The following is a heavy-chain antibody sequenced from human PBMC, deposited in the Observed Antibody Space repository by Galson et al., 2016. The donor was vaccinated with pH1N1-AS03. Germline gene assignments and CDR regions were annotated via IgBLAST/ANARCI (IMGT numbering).Heavy chain of an antibody. J-gene: IGHJ3*02. CDR1: GGLFSNSV. V-gene: IGHV1-69*13. Sequence: SVKVSCKASGGLFSNSVFSWVRQAPGQGLEWMGGIIPIFGSVTYAQKFQGRLTITADESKTSAYMELTSLTFEDTAMYYCGTVYARDWLRIFDTWGQGTLVTVS. D-gene: IGHD2/OR15-2a*01. CDR2: IIPIFGSV. CDR3: GTVYARDWLRIFDT.